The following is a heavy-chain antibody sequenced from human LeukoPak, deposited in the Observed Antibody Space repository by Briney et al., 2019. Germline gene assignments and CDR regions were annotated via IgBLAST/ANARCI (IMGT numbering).Heavy chain of an antibody. CDR3: AKDRWGCSSTSCYYQFDY. J-gene: IGHJ4*02. Sequence: GGSLRLSCAASGFTFSSYAMSWVRQAPGKGLEWVSAISDSGGSTYYADSVKGRFTISRDNSKNRVYLQMNSLRAEDTAVYYCAKDRWGCSSTSCYYQFDYWGQGTLVTVSS. CDR2: ISDSGGST. V-gene: IGHV3-23*01. CDR1: GFTFSSYA. D-gene: IGHD2-2*01.